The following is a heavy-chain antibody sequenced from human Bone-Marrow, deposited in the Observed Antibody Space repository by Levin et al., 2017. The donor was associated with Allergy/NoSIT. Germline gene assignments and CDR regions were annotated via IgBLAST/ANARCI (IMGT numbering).Heavy chain of an antibody. J-gene: IGHJ4*02. CDR3: ARDYYRDTSCYWHYPDY. D-gene: IGHD3-22*01. Sequence: SQTLSLTCTVSGGSISSGDYYWSWIRQHPGKGLEWMGYIYYSGSAHYNPSLKSRLTISVDTSRNQFSLKLTSMTAADTAIYYCARDYYRDTSCYWHYPDYWGQGTLVTVSS. CDR2: IYYSGSA. CDR1: GGSISSGDYY. V-gene: IGHV4-31*03.